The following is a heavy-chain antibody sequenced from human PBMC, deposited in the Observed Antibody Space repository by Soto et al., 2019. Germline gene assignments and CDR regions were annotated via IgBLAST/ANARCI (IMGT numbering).Heavy chain of an antibody. V-gene: IGHV3-30*18. CDR1: GFTFSSYG. Sequence: GGSLRLSCAASGFTFSSYGMHWVRQAPGKGLEWVAVISYDGSNKYYADSVKGRFTISRDNSKNTLYLQMNSLRAEDTAVYYCAKTNDFWSRPRHYYHLAVWGKGTTVTVSS. CDR3: AKTNDFWSRPRHYYHLAV. D-gene: IGHD3-3*01. CDR2: ISYDGSNK. J-gene: IGHJ6*03.